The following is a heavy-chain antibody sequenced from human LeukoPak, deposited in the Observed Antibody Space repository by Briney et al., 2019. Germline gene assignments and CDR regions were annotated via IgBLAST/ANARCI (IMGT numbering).Heavy chain of an antibody. CDR2: ISGSGGST. CDR3: AKGYSSGWYGVGYFDY. J-gene: IGHJ4*02. Sequence: PGGSLRLSCAASGFTFSSYAMSWVRQAPGKGLEWVSAISGSGGSTYYADSVKGRFTISRDNSKNTLYLQMNSLRAEDTAVYYCAKGYSSGWYGVGYFDYWGQGTLVTVSS. V-gene: IGHV3-23*01. CDR1: GFTFSSYA. D-gene: IGHD6-19*01.